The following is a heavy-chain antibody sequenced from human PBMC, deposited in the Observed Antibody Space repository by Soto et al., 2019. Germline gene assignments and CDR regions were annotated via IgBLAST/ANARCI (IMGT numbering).Heavy chain of an antibody. Sequence: GESLKISCKASGYNFATYWIGWVRQMPGKGLEWMAIIYPSDSDTRYSPSFPGQVTISADKSISTTYLQWSSLRASDTAMYYCARERATGDSYFEFWGQGTLVTVSS. D-gene: IGHD4-17*01. V-gene: IGHV5-51*01. CDR2: IYPSDSDT. CDR3: ARERATGDSYFEF. CDR1: GYNFATYW. J-gene: IGHJ4*02.